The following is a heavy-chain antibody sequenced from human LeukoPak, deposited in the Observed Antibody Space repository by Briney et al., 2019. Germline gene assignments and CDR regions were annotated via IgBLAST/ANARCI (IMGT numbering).Heavy chain of an antibody. Sequence: GRSLRLSCAASGFTFSSYGMHWVRQAPGKGLEWVAVISYDGSNKYYADSVKGRFTISRDNSKNTLYLQMNSLGAEDTAVYYCATDIVVVPAANTDYWGQGTLVTVSS. CDR1: GFTFSSYG. J-gene: IGHJ4*02. CDR3: ATDIVVVPAANTDY. V-gene: IGHV3-30*03. D-gene: IGHD2-2*01. CDR2: ISYDGSNK.